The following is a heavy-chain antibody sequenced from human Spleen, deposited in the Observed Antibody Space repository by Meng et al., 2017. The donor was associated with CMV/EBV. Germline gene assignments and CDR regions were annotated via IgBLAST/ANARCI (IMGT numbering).Heavy chain of an antibody. D-gene: IGHD3-22*01. CDR3: AREFLHSGGYYAFDY. CDR2: INNSGST. CDR1: GGSFSGYY. J-gene: IGHJ4*02. V-gene: IGHV4-34*01. Sequence: GSLRLSCAVYGGSFSGYYLSWIRQSPGKGLEWIGEINNSGSTNYIPALRSRVTISLDTSNKQVSLRLTSVTAADTAVYYCAREFLHSGGYYAFDYWGPGALVTVS.